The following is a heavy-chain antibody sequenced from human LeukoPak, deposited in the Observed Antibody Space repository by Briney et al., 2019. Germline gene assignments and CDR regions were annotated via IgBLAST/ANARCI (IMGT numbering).Heavy chain of an antibody. CDR2: IYYSGRT. J-gene: IGHJ5*02. Sequence: SETLSLTCTVSGGSVSSSHYFWSWIRQPPGKGLEWIAYIYYSGRTYYNPSLKSRVIISIDTPRNQFSLKLTSVTAADTAMYYCARLVHTVTTYWFDPWGQGTLVTVSS. CDR3: ARLVHTVTTYWFDP. V-gene: IGHV4-30-4*01. CDR1: GGSVSSSHYF. D-gene: IGHD4-17*01.